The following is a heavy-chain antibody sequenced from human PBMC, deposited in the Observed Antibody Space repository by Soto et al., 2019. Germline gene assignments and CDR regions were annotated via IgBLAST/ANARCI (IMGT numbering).Heavy chain of an antibody. J-gene: IGHJ6*02. D-gene: IGHD2-8*02. Sequence: QVHLVQSEAEVKKPGASVRVSRKASEYTFTGFHLHWVRQAPGQGLEWLGWINPKSGDTKYAQKFLGRVTMTRDKSISTGYMELSGLKSNDTAVYYCAKGLWTMGHCTGASCYDGMDVWGQGTTVTVSS. CDR3: AKGLWTMGHCTGASCYDGMDV. CDR1: EYTFTGFH. V-gene: IGHV1-2*02. CDR2: INPKSGDT.